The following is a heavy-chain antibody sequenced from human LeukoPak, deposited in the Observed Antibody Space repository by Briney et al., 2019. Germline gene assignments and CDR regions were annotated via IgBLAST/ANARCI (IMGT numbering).Heavy chain of an antibody. CDR1: GFTFSSYA. J-gene: IGHJ4*02. V-gene: IGHV3-23*01. Sequence: GGSLRLSCAASGFTFSSYAMSWVRQAPGKGLEWVSAISGSCGSTYYADSVKGRFTISRDNSKNTLYLQMNSLRAEDTAVYYCAKDPHYYDSSGYYPTPYFDYWGQGTLVTVSS. CDR3: AKDPHYYDSSGYYPTPYFDY. D-gene: IGHD3-22*01. CDR2: ISGSCGST.